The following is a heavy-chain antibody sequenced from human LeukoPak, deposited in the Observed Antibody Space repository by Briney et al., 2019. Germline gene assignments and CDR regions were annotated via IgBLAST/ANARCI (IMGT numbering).Heavy chain of an antibody. J-gene: IGHJ4*02. CDR2: IRYDGSNK. CDR1: GFTFSSYG. D-gene: IGHD3-10*01. V-gene: IGHV3-30*02. Sequence: TGGSLRLSCAASGFTFSSYGMHWVRQAPGKGLEWVAFIRYDGSNKYYADSVKGRFTISRDNSKNTLYLQMNSLRAEDTAVYYCARGGVTMVRGPIDYWGQGTLVTVSS. CDR3: ARGGVTMVRGPIDY.